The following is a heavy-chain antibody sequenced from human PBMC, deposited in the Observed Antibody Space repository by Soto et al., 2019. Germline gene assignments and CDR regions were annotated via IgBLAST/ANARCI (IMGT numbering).Heavy chain of an antibody. CDR1: GFSVSSNY. CDR3: ARHRHPRGTVGATSPLDP. V-gene: IGHV3-53*01. CDR2: HYSGGST. D-gene: IGHD1-26*01. Sequence: GESLKISCAISGFSVSSNYLSWVRQAPGKGLEWVSVHYSGGSTYYADSVQGRFTISRDKSNNTLYLQMRRVRAEDTAVYFCARHRHPRGTVGATSPLDPWGQGTQVTVSS. J-gene: IGHJ5*02.